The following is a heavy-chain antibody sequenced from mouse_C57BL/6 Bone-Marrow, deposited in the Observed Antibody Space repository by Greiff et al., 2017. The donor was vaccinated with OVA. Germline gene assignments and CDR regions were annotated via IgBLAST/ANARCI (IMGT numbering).Heavy chain of an antibody. CDR1: GYTFTSYW. D-gene: IGHD2-1*01. V-gene: IGHV1-59*01. J-gene: IGHJ3*01. CDR2: IDPSDSYT. Sequence: QVQLQQPGAELVRSGTSVKLSCKASGYTFTSYWMHWVKQRPGQGLEWIGVIDPSDSYTNYNQKFKGKATLTVDTSSSTAYMQLSSLTSEDSAVYYCARRDYGNYGFAYWGQGTLVTVSA. CDR3: ARRDYGNYGFAY.